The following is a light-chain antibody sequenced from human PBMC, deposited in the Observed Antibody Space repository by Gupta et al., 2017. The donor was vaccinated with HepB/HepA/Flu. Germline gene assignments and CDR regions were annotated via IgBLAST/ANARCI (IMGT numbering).Light chain of an antibody. Sequence: TQSTGTLSLSPGERATLSCRASQSVSSSYLAEYQQKPDQTPRLLIYGASNRATGIPDRFSGSGSGTDFTLTISRLEPEDFAVYYCQQYGSSPSITFGQGTRLEIK. J-gene: IGKJ5*01. V-gene: IGKV3-20*01. CDR2: GAS. CDR1: QSVSSSY. CDR3: QQYGSSPSIT.